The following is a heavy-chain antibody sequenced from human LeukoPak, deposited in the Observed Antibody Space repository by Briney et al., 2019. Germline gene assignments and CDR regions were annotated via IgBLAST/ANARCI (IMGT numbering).Heavy chain of an antibody. D-gene: IGHD6-13*01. V-gene: IGHV1-2*06. J-gene: IGHJ4*02. CDR1: GYTFTGYY. CDR2: INPNSGGT. Sequence: ASVKVSCKASGYTFTGYYMHWVRRAPGQGLEWMGRINPNSGGTNYAQKFQGRVTMTRDTSISTAYMELSRLRSDDTAVYYCARVPQPPSSSWYPVDYWGQGTLVTVSS. CDR3: ARVPQPPSSSWYPVDY.